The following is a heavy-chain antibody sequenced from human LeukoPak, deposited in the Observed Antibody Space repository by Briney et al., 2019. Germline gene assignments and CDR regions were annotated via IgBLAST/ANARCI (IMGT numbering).Heavy chain of an antibody. V-gene: IGHV4-4*02. J-gene: IGHJ4*02. CDR1: GGSISSSNW. CDR2: IYHSGST. D-gene: IGHD5-24*01. CDR3: ARGEGARDGYNYEGPFYFDY. Sequence: SGTLSLTCAVSGGSISSSNWWSWVRQPPGKGLEWIGEIYHSGSTNYSPSLKSRVAISIDTSKNQFSLKLNSMTAADTAVYYCARGEGARDGYNYEGPFYFDYWGQGTLVTVSS.